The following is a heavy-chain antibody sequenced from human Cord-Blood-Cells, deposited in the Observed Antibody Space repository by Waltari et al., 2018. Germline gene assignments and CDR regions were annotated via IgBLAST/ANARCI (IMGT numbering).Heavy chain of an antibody. J-gene: IGHJ4*02. Sequence: QVQLVQSGAEVKKPGASVKVSCKASGYTFTGYYMHWVRQAPGQGLEWMGWINPNSGGTNYAQKFQGWVTMTRATSINTAYMELSRLRSDDTAVYYCARARDYDSSGFGYWGQGTLVTVSS. D-gene: IGHD3-22*01. CDR1: GYTFTGYY. V-gene: IGHV1-2*04. CDR2: INPNSGGT. CDR3: ARARDYDSSGFGY.